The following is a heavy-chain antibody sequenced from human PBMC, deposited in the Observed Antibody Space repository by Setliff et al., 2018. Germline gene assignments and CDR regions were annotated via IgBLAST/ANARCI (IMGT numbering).Heavy chain of an antibody. J-gene: IGHJ4*02. CDR1: GYTYTNYG. CDR3: ARPIDILTGRYRVYPYDY. Sequence: VASVKVSCKASGYTYTNYGITWVRQAPGQGLEWMGWINNYSFKTNYPQKFLGRVTMTTDTSTSTAYMELRSLRSDDTAVYYCARPIDILTGRYRVYPYDYWGQGTLVTVSS. V-gene: IGHV1-18*01. CDR2: INNYSFKT. D-gene: IGHD3-9*01.